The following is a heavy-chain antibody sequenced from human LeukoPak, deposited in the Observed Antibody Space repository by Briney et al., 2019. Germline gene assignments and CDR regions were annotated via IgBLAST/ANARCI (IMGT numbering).Heavy chain of an antibody. CDR1: GFTFSSYA. J-gene: IGHJ5*02. CDR2: VSITGGST. V-gene: IGHV3-23*01. CDR3: AKGCSSWSRNWFDP. Sequence: GGSLRLSCVASGFTFSSYAMNWVRQAPGKGLEWVSTVSITGGSTYYADSVKGRFTISRDNSNNMLYLQINSLRAEDTALYYCAKGCSSWSRNWFDPWGQGTLVTVSS. D-gene: IGHD6-13*01.